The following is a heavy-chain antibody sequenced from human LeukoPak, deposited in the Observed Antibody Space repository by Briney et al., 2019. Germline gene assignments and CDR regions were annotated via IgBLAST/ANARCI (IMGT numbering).Heavy chain of an antibody. Sequence: GASVKVSCKASGYTFTSYGISWVRQAPGQGLEWMGWISAYTGNTNYAQRLQGRVTMTTDTSTSTAYMELRSLRSDDTAVYYCARDWPEQLAHGDYYYYYGMDVWGQGTTVTVSS. CDR1: GYTFTSYG. D-gene: IGHD6-13*01. V-gene: IGHV1-18*01. CDR3: ARDWPEQLAHGDYYYYYGMDV. J-gene: IGHJ6*02. CDR2: ISAYTGNT.